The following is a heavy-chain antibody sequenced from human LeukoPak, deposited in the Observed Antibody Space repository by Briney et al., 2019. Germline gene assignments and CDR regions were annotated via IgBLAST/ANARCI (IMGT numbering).Heavy chain of an antibody. Sequence: ASVKVSCKASGFTFTSSAMQWVRQARGQRPEWIGWIVVGSGNTNYAQKFQGRVTMTRDTSTSTVYMEMSSLRSEDRAVYYCARDFLGIYDSSGDEKFDYWGQGTLVTVSS. D-gene: IGHD3-22*01. V-gene: IGHV1-58*02. CDR2: IVVGSGNT. CDR1: GFTFTSSA. J-gene: IGHJ4*02. CDR3: ARDFLGIYDSSGDEKFDY.